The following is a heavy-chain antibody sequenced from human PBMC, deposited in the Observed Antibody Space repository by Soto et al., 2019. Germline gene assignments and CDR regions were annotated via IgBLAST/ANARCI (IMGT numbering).Heavy chain of an antibody. CDR1: GFSFSSFP. V-gene: IGHV3-30-3*01. D-gene: IGHD3-10*01. Sequence: QVQLVESGGGVVQPGRSLRLSCAASGFSFSSFPIHWVRQAPDKGLEWVALISKDGSKEYYADSVKGRFTISRDNFRNTVSVQMNSVKDEDTTGCYGATEGGECYCPNWGEGSLVTV. CDR2: ISKDGSKE. J-gene: IGHJ4*02. CDR3: ATEGGECYCPN.